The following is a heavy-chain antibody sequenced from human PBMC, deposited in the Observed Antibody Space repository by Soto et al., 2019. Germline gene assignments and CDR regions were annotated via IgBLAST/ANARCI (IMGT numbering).Heavy chain of an antibody. CDR2: IIPILGIA. Sequence: QVQLVQSGAEVKKPGSSVKVSCKASGGTFSSYTISWVRQAPGQGLEWMGRIIPILGIANYAQKFQGRVTITADKSTXXAXMXXSSLRSEDTAVYYCARDGTYYYDSSGYPSYWYFDLWGRGTLVTVSS. CDR1: GGTFSSYT. CDR3: ARDGTYYYDSSGYPSYWYFDL. J-gene: IGHJ2*01. D-gene: IGHD3-22*01. V-gene: IGHV1-69*08.